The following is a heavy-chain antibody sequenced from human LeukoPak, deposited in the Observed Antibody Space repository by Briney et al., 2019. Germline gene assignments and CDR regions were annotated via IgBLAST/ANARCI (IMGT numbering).Heavy chain of an antibody. V-gene: IGHV4-34*01. D-gene: IGHD6-13*01. J-gene: IGHJ4*02. CDR1: GGSFRGYY. Sequence: PSETLSLTCAFYGGSFRGYYWSWIRPPPGKGLEWIGEIHHSGSTNYNPSLKSRVTISVDTSKNQFSLKLSSVTAADTAVYYCARNGQQLVLRGPYYFDYWGQGTLVTVSS. CDR3: ARNGQQLVLRGPYYFDY. CDR2: IHHSGST.